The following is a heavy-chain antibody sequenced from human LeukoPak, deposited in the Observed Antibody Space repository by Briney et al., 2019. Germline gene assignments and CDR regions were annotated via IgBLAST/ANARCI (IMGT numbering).Heavy chain of an antibody. CDR1: GGSISSYY. D-gene: IGHD2-15*01. Sequence: TSETLSLTCTVSGGSISSYYWSWIRQPPGKGLEWIGYIYYSGSTNYNPSLKSRVTISVDTSKNQFSLKLSSVTAADTAVYYCARDKDLKRGRYFDYWGQGTLVTVSS. V-gene: IGHV4-59*01. CDR3: ARDKDLKRGRYFDY. CDR2: IYYSGST. J-gene: IGHJ4*02.